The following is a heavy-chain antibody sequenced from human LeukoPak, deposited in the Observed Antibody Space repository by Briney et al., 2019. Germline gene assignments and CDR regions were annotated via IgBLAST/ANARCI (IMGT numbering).Heavy chain of an antibody. D-gene: IGHD3-22*01. CDR3: ARDTHYYDSSGYYFAWPFDY. Sequence: GGSLRPSCAASGFTFSSYEMNWVRQAPGKGLEWVSYISSSGSTIYYADSVKGRFTISRDNAKNSLYLQMNSLRAEDTAVYYCARDTHYYDSSGYYFAWPFDYWGQGTLVTVSS. J-gene: IGHJ4*02. CDR1: GFTFSSYE. V-gene: IGHV3-48*03. CDR2: ISSSGSTI.